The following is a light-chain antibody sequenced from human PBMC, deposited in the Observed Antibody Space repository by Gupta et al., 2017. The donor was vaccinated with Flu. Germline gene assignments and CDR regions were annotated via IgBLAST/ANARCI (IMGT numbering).Light chain of an antibody. J-gene: IGKJ3*01. Sequence: IIMTQSPATLSVSPGERATLSCRASQHISGDLAWYQQKPGQAPRLLIFGSSSRAAGVPARFSGSGSGTEFTLTISSLQSEDFAVYYCQQYHNWPPFTFGPGTTVDL. CDR1: QHISGD. CDR2: GSS. V-gene: IGKV3-15*01. CDR3: QQYHNWPPFT.